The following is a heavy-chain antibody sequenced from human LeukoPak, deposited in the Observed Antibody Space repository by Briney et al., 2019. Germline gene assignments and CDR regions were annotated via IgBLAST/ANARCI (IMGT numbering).Heavy chain of an antibody. D-gene: IGHD6-25*01. J-gene: IGHJ5*02. CDR3: GRRGSGLNWFDP. CDR1: GGXFSSSSYY. CDR2: ISYSGST. V-gene: IGHV4-39*01. Sequence: SETLSLTCTVSGGXFSSSSYYWGFIRQPPGKGLEWIGSISYSGSTFYSPSLKSRVTMSVDTSKNQFSLKLSSVTAADTAVYYCGRRGSGLNWFDPWGQGTLVTVSS.